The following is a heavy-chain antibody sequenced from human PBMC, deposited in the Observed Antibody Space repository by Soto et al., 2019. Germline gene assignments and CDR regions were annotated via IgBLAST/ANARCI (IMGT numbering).Heavy chain of an antibody. V-gene: IGHV3-23*01. CDR3: AKGPYCWSNSCSFMGMHV. CDR1: GFTFSSYA. Sequence: PGGSLRLSCAASGFTFSSYAMSWVRQAPGKGLEWVSAISGSGGSTYYADSVKGRFTISRDNSKNTLYLQMNSLGAEDTAVYYCAKGPYCWSNSCSFMGMHVWGQGSTVTVS. CDR2: ISGSGGST. D-gene: IGHD2-2*01. J-gene: IGHJ6*02.